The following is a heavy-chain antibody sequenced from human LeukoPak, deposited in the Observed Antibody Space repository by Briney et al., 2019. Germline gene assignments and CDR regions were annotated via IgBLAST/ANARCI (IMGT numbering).Heavy chain of an antibody. CDR2: TYYRSKWYS. CDR3: ARNYYDTSDAFDI. D-gene: IGHD3-22*01. CDR1: GDIVSGNSVA. J-gene: IGHJ3*02. V-gene: IGHV6-1*01. Sequence: SQTLSLTCAISGDIVSGNSVAWNWIGQSPSRGLEWLGRTYYRSKWYSDYAESVKSRITINPDTSKKQFSLQLKSVTPEDTAVYYCARNYYDTSDAFDIWGPGTMVTVSS.